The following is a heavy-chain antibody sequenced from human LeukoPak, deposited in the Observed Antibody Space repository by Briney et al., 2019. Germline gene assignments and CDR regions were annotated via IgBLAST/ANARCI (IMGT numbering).Heavy chain of an antibody. CDR3: AITRIAVAGTPCDY. V-gene: IGHV7-4-1*02. D-gene: IGHD6-19*01. Sequence: ASVKVSCKASGYTFTSYAVNWVRQAPGQGLEWMGWINTYSGNPTYAQGFTGRFVFSLDTSVSTAYLQISSLKAEDTAVYYCAITRIAVAGTPCDYWGQGTLVTVSS. J-gene: IGHJ4*02. CDR1: GYTFTSYA. CDR2: INTYSGNP.